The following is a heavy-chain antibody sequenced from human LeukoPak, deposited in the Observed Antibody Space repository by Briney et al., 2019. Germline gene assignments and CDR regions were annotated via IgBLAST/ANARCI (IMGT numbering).Heavy chain of an antibody. CDR2: VSTYSGAT. V-gene: IGHV1-18*01. CDR1: GYTYTTYG. CDR3: ARDRGIAAADSFDP. Sequence: ASVKVSCTASGYTYTTYGISWVRQAPGQGLEWMGWVSTYSGATHYAQKFQGRVTMTSDSSTLTSYMELRSLRSDDTAVCYCARDRGIAAADSFDPWGQGSLVTVTS. J-gene: IGHJ5*02. D-gene: IGHD6-13*01.